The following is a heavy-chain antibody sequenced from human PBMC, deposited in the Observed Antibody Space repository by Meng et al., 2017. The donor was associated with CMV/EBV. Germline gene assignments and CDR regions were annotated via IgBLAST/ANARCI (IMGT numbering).Heavy chain of an antibody. V-gene: IGHV1-2*02. CDR2: IYPNSGGT. Sequence: QVQLVQPGVEVKSPGAQVKVSCQTSGYRFSDHYMHWVRQAPGQGLEWMGWIYPNSGGTHYAQKFQDRVTMTRDTSISTVYMELSRLTSDDTAVYYCVRDHNWGPDYWGQGTLVTVSS. CDR1: GYRFSDHY. CDR3: VRDHNWGPDY. J-gene: IGHJ4*02. D-gene: IGHD1-1*01.